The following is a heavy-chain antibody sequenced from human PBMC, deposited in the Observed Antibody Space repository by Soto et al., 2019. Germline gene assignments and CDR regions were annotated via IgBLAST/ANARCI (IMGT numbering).Heavy chain of an antibody. J-gene: IGHJ4*02. Sequence: QVQLVQSGAEVKKPGGSVKVSCKASGYTFTSYGISWVRQYPGQGLEWIGGVNAYNGNTHSAQKPPGRVTMNTDTSTSTAYMGLRSLRSCDTVLYYCARSLPLIDYWGQGTRVTVSS. CDR1: GYTFTSYG. D-gene: IGHD1-26*01. CDR3: ARSLPLIDY. V-gene: IGHV1-18*01. CDR2: VNAYNGNT.